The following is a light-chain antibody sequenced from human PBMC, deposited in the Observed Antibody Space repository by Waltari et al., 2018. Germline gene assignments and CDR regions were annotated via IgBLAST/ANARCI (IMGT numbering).Light chain of an antibody. CDR2: LGS. J-gene: IGKJ2*01. CDR3: MQILQPART. Sequence: DILMTQSPLSLPVTPGEPASISCRSSQSLLHSNGYNYLDWYLQKPGQSPPVLIYLGSNRASGVPDRVSGSGSGTDFTLNISRVEAEDVGVYYCMQILQPARTFGQGTRLEIK. V-gene: IGKV2-28*01. CDR1: QSLLHSNGYNY.